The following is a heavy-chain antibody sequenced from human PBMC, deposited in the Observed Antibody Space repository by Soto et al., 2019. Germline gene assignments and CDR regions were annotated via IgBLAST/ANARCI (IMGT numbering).Heavy chain of an antibody. J-gene: IGHJ4*02. D-gene: IGHD1-26*01. CDR2: IYFSGST. Sequence: QVKLQESGPGLVMPSETLSLTCTVSGGSISSSSYYWGWIRQPPGKGLEWIGTIYFSGSTYYNPSLKSRVTIYVDTSKNQFSLKLSSVTAADTAVYYCARLPYSTSLDYWGQGTLVTVSS. CDR1: GGSISSSSYY. CDR3: ARLPYSTSLDY. V-gene: IGHV4-39*01.